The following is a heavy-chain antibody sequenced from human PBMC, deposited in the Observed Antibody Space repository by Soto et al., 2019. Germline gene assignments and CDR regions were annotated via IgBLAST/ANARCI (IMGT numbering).Heavy chain of an antibody. CDR1: GYTFTSYG. V-gene: IGHV1-8*02. J-gene: IGHJ6*02. CDR3: ARPRSGSYYYGMDV. Sequence: GASVKVSCKASGYTFTSYGISWVRQAPGQGLEWMGWMNPNSGNTGYAQKFQGRVTMTRNTSIITAYMELSSLRSEDTAVYYCARPRSGSYYYGMDVWGQGTAVTVSS. D-gene: IGHD3-3*01. CDR2: MNPNSGNT.